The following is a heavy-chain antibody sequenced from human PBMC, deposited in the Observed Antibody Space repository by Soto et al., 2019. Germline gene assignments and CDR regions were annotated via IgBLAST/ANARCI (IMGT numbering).Heavy chain of an antibody. CDR2: MNPTSGNT. CDR3: ARSDGHTFNWLDS. Sequence: QVQLVQSGAEVKTPGASVKVSCKASGYTFTKYDMNWVRQAPGQGLEWMGWMNPTSGNTGYAQKFQGRLTMTWDTAIGIAHRELSSLRNEDTAVYYCARSDGHTFNWLDSWGQGTLVTVSA. D-gene: IGHD2-2*02. CDR1: GYTFTKYD. J-gene: IGHJ5*01. V-gene: IGHV1-8*01.